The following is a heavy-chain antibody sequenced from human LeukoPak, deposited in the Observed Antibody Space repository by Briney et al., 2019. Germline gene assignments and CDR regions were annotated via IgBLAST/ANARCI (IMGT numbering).Heavy chain of an antibody. CDR1: GGSISSSSYY. J-gene: IGHJ3*02. CDR2: IYYSGST. Sequence: SETLSLTCTVSGGSISSSSYYWGWIRQPPGKGLEWIGSIYYSGSTYYNPSLKSRVTISVDTSKNQFSLKLSSVTAADTAIYYCARGIVRGVSAPDIWGQGTMVTVSS. CDR3: ARGIVRGVSAPDI. V-gene: IGHV4-39*07. D-gene: IGHD3-10*01.